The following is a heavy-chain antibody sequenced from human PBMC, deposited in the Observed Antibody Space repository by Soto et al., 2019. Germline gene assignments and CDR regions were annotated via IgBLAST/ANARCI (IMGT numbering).Heavy chain of an antibody. CDR2: IYYSGST. Sequence: QLQLQESGPGLVKPSETLSLTCTVSGGSISSSSYYWGWIRQPPGKGLEWIGSIYYSGSTYYNPSLKSRVTISVDTSKNQFSLKLSSVTAADTAVYYCARWGYYGSGSYNGDYWGQGTLVTVSS. CDR3: ARWGYYGSGSYNGDY. CDR1: GGSISSSSYY. V-gene: IGHV4-39*01. J-gene: IGHJ4*02. D-gene: IGHD3-10*01.